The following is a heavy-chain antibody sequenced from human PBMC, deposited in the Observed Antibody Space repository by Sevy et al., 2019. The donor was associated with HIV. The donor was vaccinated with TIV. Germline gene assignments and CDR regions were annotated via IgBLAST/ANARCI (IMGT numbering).Heavy chain of an antibody. CDR3: ARVRARGLLWFGKTFDP. J-gene: IGHJ5*02. V-gene: IGHV3-21*01. D-gene: IGHD3-10*01. Sequence: GGSLRLSYAASGFTFSSYSMNWVRQAPGKGLEWVSSISSSSSYMYYADSVKGRFTISRDNAKNSLYLQMNSLRAEDTAVYYCARVRARGLLWFGKTFDPWGQGTLVTVSS. CDR2: ISSSSSYM. CDR1: GFTFSSYS.